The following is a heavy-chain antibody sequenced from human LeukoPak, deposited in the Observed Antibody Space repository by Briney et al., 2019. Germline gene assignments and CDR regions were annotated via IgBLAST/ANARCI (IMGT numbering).Heavy chain of an antibody. J-gene: IGHJ4*02. CDR2: ISSSSSYI. CDR3: ARDRTNYYDSSGYWDY. V-gene: IGHV3-21*01. D-gene: IGHD3-22*01. CDR1: GFTFSSYS. Sequence: GGSLRLSCAASGFTFSSYSMNWVRQAPGKGLEWVSSISSSSSYIYYADSVKGRFTISRDNAKNSLYLQMNSLRAEDTAVYYCARDRTNYYDSSGYWDYWGQGAWSPSPQ.